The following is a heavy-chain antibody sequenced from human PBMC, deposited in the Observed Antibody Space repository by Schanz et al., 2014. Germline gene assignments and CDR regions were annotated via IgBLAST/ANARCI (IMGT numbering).Heavy chain of an antibody. D-gene: IGHD3-22*01. CDR3: AKDLPSDYYIAY. J-gene: IGHJ4*02. Sequence: EVQLVESGGGFVKPGGSLRLSCAASGFTFRSYAMSWVRQAPGKGLEWVSVISGSGDHTHYADSVKGRFTISRDNSKNTLYLQMNSLRTEDTAVYFCAKDLPSDYYIAYWGQGTLVTVSS. CDR1: GFTFRSYA. CDR2: ISGSGDHT. V-gene: IGHV3-23*04.